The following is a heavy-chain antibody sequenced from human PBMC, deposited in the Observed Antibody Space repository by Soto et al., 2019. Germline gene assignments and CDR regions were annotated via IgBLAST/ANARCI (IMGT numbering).Heavy chain of an antibody. J-gene: IGHJ3*02. CDR2: IYTSGST. V-gene: IGHV4-4*07. Sequence: PSETLSLTCTVSGGSISIYYWSWIRQPAGKGLEWIGRIYTSGSTNYNPSLKSRVTMSVDTSKNQFSLKLSSVTAADTAVYYCAREVERWEIQDGGFGIWGQGTMVTVSS. D-gene: IGHD1-26*01. CDR3: AREVERWEIQDGGFGI. CDR1: GGSISIYY.